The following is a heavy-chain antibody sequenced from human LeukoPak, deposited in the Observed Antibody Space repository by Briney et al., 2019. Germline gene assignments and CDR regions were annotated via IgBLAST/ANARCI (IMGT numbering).Heavy chain of an antibody. V-gene: IGHV3-21*01. CDR1: GFTFNVYN. CDR2: ISSSSIYI. D-gene: IGHD3-10*01. CDR3: ARYQRFGHFGY. Sequence: GVSLRLSCAASGFTFNVYNMSWVRQAPGKGLEWVSSISSSSIYIYYADSMKGRFTISRDYDNNSLYLQMNCLRADDTAVYSCARYQRFGHFGYWVRGTLLGVSS. J-gene: IGHJ4*02.